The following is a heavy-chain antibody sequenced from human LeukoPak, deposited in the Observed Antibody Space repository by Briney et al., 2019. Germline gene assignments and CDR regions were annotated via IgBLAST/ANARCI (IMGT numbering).Heavy chain of an antibody. CDR1: GGSISSYY. CDR3: ARDSGTTGEVKFDP. CDR2: IYNGGII. D-gene: IGHD3-10*01. J-gene: IGHJ5*02. V-gene: IGHV4-4*07. Sequence: SSETLSLTCTVSGGSISSYYWSWIRQPPGKGLEWIGRIYNGGIITYNPSLKSRVTMSIDTSNNQFSLRLRFVTAADTAVYYCARDSGTTGEVKFDPWGQGTLVTVSS.